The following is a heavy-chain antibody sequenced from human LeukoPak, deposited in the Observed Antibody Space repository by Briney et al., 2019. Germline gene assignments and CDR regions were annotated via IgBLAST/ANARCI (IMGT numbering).Heavy chain of an antibody. CDR1: GYTLTELS. J-gene: IGHJ6*02. Sequence: AASVKVSCKVSGYTLTELSMHWVRQAPGKGLEWMGGFDPEDGETIYAQKFQGRVTMTEDTSTDTAYMELSSLRSEDTAVYYCATELNYYYGMDVWGQGTTVTVSS. D-gene: IGHD3-16*01. CDR3: ATELNYYYGMDV. CDR2: FDPEDGET. V-gene: IGHV1-24*01.